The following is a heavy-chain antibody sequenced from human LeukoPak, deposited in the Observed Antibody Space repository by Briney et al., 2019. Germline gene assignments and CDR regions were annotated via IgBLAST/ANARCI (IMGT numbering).Heavy chain of an antibody. CDR1: GFSFNNAW. Sequence: GGSLRLSCAASGFSFNNAWMTWVRQAPGKGLEWVSYISSSSSSMYYADSVKGRFTISRDDAKNSLYLQMNSLRDEDTAVYYCARDLTYYYDSSGYYYSRGYFDYWGQGTLVTVSS. CDR2: ISSSSSSM. J-gene: IGHJ4*02. CDR3: ARDLTYYYDSSGYYYSRGYFDY. D-gene: IGHD3-22*01. V-gene: IGHV3-48*02.